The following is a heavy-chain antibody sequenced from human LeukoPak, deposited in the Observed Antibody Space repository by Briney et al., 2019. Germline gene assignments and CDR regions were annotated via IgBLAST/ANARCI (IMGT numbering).Heavy chain of an antibody. D-gene: IGHD1-26*01. CDR3: AREGAATPADY. J-gene: IGHJ4*02. V-gene: IGHV1-2*02. CDR1: GYTFTSYG. CDR2: INPNSGGT. Sequence: ASVKVSCKASGYTFTSYGISWVRQAPGQGLEWMGWINPNSGGTNYAQKFQGRVTMTRDTSISTAYMELSRLRSDDTAVYYCAREGAATPADYWGQGTLVTVSS.